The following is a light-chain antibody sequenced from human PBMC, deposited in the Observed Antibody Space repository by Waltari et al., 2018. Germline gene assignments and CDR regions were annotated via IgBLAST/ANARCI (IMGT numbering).Light chain of an antibody. Sequence: EIVLTQSPGTLSLSPGDRATLSCRASQSVSRTLAWYQQKPGQAPSLLIYGASIRATGIPDRFSGSGSGTDFSLTILRVEPEDSAVYYCQQYGSSIMYTFGQGTKLEI. CDR2: GAS. CDR1: QSVSRT. CDR3: QQYGSSIMYT. V-gene: IGKV3-20*01. J-gene: IGKJ2*01.